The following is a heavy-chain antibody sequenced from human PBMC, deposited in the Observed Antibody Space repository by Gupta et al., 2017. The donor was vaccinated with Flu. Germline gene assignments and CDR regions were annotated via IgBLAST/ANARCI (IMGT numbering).Heavy chain of an antibody. Sequence: EQLVESGGDLVQPGGSLRLSCVVSGFKFRSYWMDWVRQAPGKGLEWVANIAADDSVKNYADSVKGRFTISRDDAKNSLFLQMNSLRAEDTAVYYCARNRGWQQFDYWGQGALVTVSS. V-gene: IGHV3-7*01. CDR2: IAADDSVK. J-gene: IGHJ4*02. CDR3: ARNRGWQQFDY. D-gene: IGHD3-10*01. CDR1: GFKFRSYW.